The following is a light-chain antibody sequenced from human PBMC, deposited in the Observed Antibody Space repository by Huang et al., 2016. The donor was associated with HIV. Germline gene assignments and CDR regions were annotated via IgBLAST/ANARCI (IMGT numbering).Light chain of an antibody. CDR3: QQYNNWPVT. V-gene: IGKV3-15*01. J-gene: IGKJ4*01. Sequence: EKVMAQSPGTLSVSPGERATLSCRARDSVSTNVAWYQQRPGQAPRLLIYGASTRATGIPARFSGSGSGTEFALTISSMQSEDFAVYYCQQYNNWPVTFGGGTKVEIK. CDR1: DSVSTN. CDR2: GAS.